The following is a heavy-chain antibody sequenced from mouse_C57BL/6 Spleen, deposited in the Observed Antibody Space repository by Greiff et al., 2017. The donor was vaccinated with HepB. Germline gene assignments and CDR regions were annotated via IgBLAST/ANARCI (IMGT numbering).Heavy chain of an antibody. D-gene: IGHD1-1*01. J-gene: IGHJ1*03. Sequence: DVQLVESGGGLVQPGGSLKLSCAASGFTFSDYYMYWVRQTPEKRLEWVAYISNGGGSTYYPDTVKGRFTISRDNAKNTLYLQMSRLKSEDTAMYYCARHYYGSSLWYFDVWGTGTTVTVSS. CDR2: ISNGGGST. CDR1: GFTFSDYY. CDR3: ARHYYGSSLWYFDV. V-gene: IGHV5-12*01.